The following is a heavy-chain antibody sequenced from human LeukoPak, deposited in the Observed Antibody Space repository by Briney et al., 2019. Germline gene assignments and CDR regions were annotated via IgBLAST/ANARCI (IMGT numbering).Heavy chain of an antibody. CDR3: ATFGREEDRLY. J-gene: IGHJ4*02. CDR2: INTNTGNP. D-gene: IGHD3-10*01. CDR1: GYTFTSYA. Sequence: ASVKVSCKASGYTFTSYAMNWVRQAPGQGLEWMGWINTNTGNPTYAQGFTGRFVFSLDTSVSTAYLQISSLKAEDTDVYYCATFGREEDRLYWGQGTLVTVSS. V-gene: IGHV7-4-1*02.